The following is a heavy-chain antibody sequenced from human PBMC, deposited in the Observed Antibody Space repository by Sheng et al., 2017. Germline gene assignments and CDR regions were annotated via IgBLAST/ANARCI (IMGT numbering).Heavy chain of an antibody. D-gene: IGHD6-13*01. V-gene: IGHV1-69*13. CDR2: IIPIFGTA. Sequence: QVQLVQSGAEVKKPGSSVKVSCKASGGTFSSYAISWVRQAPGQGLEWMGGIIPIFGTANYAQKFQGRVTITADESTSTAYMELSSLRSEDTAVYYCASSPYSSSWYRNWFDPWGQGTLVTVSS. CDR1: GGTFSSYA. CDR3: ASSPYSSSWYRNWFDP. J-gene: IGHJ5*02.